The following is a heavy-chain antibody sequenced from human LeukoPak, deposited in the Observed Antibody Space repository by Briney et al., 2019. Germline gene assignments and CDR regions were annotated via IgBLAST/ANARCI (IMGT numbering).Heavy chain of an antibody. CDR3: AGQGNYYALDY. CDR2: IKQDGSEK. CDR1: GFTFSSYW. J-gene: IGHJ4*02. D-gene: IGHD1-26*01. V-gene: IGHV3-7*01. Sequence: HPGGSLRLSCAASGFTFSSYWMSWVRQAPGKGLEWVANIKQDGSEKYYVDSVKGRFTISRDNAKNSLYLQMNSLRAEDTAVYYCAGQGNYYALDYWGQGTLVTVSS.